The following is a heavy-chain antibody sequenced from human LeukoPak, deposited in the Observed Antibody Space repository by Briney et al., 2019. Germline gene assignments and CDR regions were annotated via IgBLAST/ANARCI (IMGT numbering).Heavy chain of an antibody. Sequence: SVKVSCKASGGTFSSYAISWVRQAPGQGLEWMGRIIPIFGIANYAQRFQGRVTITADKSTSTACMELSSLRSEDTAVYYCARDQGAVAGGYYYYGMDVWGQGTTVTVSS. D-gene: IGHD6-19*01. CDR3: ARDQGAVAGGYYYYGMDV. V-gene: IGHV1-69*04. CDR1: GGTFSSYA. J-gene: IGHJ6*02. CDR2: IIPIFGIA.